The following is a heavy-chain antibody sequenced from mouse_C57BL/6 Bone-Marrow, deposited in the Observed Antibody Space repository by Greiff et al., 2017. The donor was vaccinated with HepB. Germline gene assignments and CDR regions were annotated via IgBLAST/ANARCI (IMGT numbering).Heavy chain of an antibody. J-gene: IGHJ1*03. CDR3: ASSYYYGSSYGFEV. CDR1: GYTFTSYW. Sequence: QVQLQQSGAELVKPGASVKMSCKASGYTFTSYWITWVKQRPGQGLEWIGDIYPGSGSTNYNEKFKSKATLAVDTSSSTAYMQRSSLTSEDSAVYYCASSYYYGSSYGFEVWGTGTTVTVSS. V-gene: IGHV1-55*01. D-gene: IGHD1-1*01. CDR2: IYPGSGST.